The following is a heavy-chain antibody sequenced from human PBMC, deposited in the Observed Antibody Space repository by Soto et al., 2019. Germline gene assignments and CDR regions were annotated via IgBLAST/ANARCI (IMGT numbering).Heavy chain of an antibody. CDR3: AKSRPLIVPAAPFDY. CDR1: GFTFSSYA. CDR2: ISGSGGST. J-gene: IGHJ4*02. D-gene: IGHD2-2*01. Sequence: PGGSLRLSCAASGFTFSSYAMSWVRQAPGKGLEWVSAISGSGGSTYYADSVKGWFTISRDNSKNTLYLQMNSLRAEDSAVYYCAKSRPLIVPAAPFDYWGQGTLVTVSS. V-gene: IGHV3-23*01.